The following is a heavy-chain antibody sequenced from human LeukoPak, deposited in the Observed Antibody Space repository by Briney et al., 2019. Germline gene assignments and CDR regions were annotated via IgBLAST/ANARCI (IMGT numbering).Heavy chain of an antibody. D-gene: IGHD5-18*01. CDR1: GYTFTGYY. V-gene: IGHV1-2*02. CDR3: AREMDTAMVLDY. Sequence: ASVKVSCKASGYTFTGYYMHGVRQAPGQGLEWMGWINPNSGGTNYAQKFQGRVTMNRDTSISTAYMELSRLRSDDTAVYYCAREMDTAMVLDYWGQGTLVTVSS. CDR2: INPNSGGT. J-gene: IGHJ4*02.